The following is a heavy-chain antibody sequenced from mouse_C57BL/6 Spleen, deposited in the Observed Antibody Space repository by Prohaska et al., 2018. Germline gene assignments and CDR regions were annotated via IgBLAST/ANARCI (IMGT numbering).Heavy chain of an antibody. CDR2: ISGGGGNT. J-gene: IGHJ4*01. CDR1: GFTFSSYT. V-gene: IGHV5-9*01. CDR3: ARHLAMDY. Sequence: EVMLVESGGGLVKPGGSLKLSCAASGFTFSSYTMSWVRQTPEKRLGRVATISGGGGNTYYPDSVKGPFTISRDNAKNTLYLQMSSLRSEDTALYYCARHLAMDYWGQGTSVTVSS.